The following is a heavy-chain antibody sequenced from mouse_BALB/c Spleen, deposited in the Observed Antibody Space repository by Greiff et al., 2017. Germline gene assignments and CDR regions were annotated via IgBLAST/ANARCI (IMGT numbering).Heavy chain of an antibody. Sequence: EVNVVESGGGLVKPGGSLKLSCAASGFTFSDYYMYWVRQTPEKRLEWVATISDGGSYTYYPDSVKGRFTISRDNAKNNLYLQMSSLKSEDTAMYYCARGRYDWGATDYWGQGTSVTVSS. J-gene: IGHJ4*01. CDR2: ISDGGSYT. CDR3: ARGRYDWGATDY. CDR1: GFTFSDYY. D-gene: IGHD2-14*01. V-gene: IGHV5-4*02.